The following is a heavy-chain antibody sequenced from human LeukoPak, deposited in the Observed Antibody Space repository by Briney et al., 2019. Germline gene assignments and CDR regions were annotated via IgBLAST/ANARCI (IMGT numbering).Heavy chain of an antibody. J-gene: IGHJ4*02. CDR3: AKESGDDSSGYYEVFDY. D-gene: IGHD3-22*01. Sequence: GGSLRLSCTASGFTFTSYAMSWVRQAPGKGLEWVSVISGTGGSANHADSVKGRFTISRDNSKNTLYLQMNSLRAEDTAVYYCAKESGDDSSGYYEVFDYWGQGTLVTVSS. V-gene: IGHV3-23*01. CDR1: GFTFTSYA. CDR2: ISGTGGSA.